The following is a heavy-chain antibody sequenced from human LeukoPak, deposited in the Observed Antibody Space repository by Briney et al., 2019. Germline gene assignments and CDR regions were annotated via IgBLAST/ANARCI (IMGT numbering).Heavy chain of an antibody. V-gene: IGHV3-64*01. Sequence: GRSLRLSCAASGFTFSSYAMHWVRQAPGKGLEYVSAISSNGGSTYYANSVKGRFTISRHNSKNTLYLQMGSLRAEDMAVYYCARGPGSYPAYNWFDPWGQGTLVTVSS. CDR3: ARGPGSYPAYNWFDP. D-gene: IGHD1-14*01. J-gene: IGHJ5*02. CDR1: GFTFSSYA. CDR2: ISSNGGST.